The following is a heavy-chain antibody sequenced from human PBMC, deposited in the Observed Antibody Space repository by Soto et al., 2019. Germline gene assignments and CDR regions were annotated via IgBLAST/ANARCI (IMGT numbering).Heavy chain of an antibody. D-gene: IGHD1-7*01. CDR3: AKDPNGNYIGGFEM. CDR2: ITVVGST. V-gene: IGHV3-23*01. Sequence: GGSLSLSCSGSGFTFAKFAMSWVRQAPGGGLEWVSGITVVGSTYYADSVEGRFRISRDNFRDTLSLHMSGLTVEDTATYYCAKDPNGNYIGGFEMCGQGTLVTVSS. J-gene: IGHJ3*02. CDR1: GFTFAKFA.